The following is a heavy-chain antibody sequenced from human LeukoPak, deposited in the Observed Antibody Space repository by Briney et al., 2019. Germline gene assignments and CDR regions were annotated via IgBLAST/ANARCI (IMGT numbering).Heavy chain of an antibody. CDR3: ARGLIGSAAGFDY. Sequence: PGGSLRLSCAASGFTFDDYGMSWIRQPPGKGLEWVGEINHSGSTNYNPSLKSRVTISVDTSKNQFSLKLSSVTAADTAVYYCARGLIGSAAGFDYWGQGTLVTVSS. D-gene: IGHD6-13*01. CDR1: GFTFDDYG. V-gene: IGHV4-34*01. CDR2: INHSGST. J-gene: IGHJ4*02.